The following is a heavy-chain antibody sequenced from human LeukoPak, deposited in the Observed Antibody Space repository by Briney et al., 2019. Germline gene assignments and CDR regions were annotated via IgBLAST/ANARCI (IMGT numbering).Heavy chain of an antibody. CDR1: GFTLSSYW. Sequence: PGGSLRLSCAASGFTLSSYWMHWVRQAPGKGLVWVSRINSDGSSTSYADSVKGRFTISRDNAKNTLYLQMNSLRAEDTAVYYCARVRAPVPNNWFDPWGQGTLVTVSS. V-gene: IGHV3-74*01. D-gene: IGHD3-3*01. CDR2: INSDGSST. J-gene: IGHJ5*02. CDR3: ARVRAPVPNNWFDP.